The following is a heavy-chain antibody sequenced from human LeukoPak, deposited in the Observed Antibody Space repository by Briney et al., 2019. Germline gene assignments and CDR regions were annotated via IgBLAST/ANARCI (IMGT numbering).Heavy chain of an antibody. V-gene: IGHV4-59*08. D-gene: IGHD1-26*01. J-gene: IGHJ4*02. CDR1: GGSISSYY. Sequence: PSETLSLTCTVSGGSISSYYWSWIRQPPGKGLEWIGYIYYSGSTNYNPSLKSRVTISVDTSKNQFSLKLSSVTAADTAVYYCARLHSYSGSHDYWGQGTLVTVSS. CDR3: ARLHSYSGSHDY. CDR2: IYYSGST.